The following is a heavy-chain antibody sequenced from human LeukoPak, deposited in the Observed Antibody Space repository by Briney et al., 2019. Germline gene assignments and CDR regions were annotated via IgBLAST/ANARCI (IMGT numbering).Heavy chain of an antibody. CDR2: INPTGGST. J-gene: IGHJ5*02. CDR3: AGDNSVGDNAWWFDP. D-gene: IGHD1-26*01. V-gene: IGHV1-46*01. CDR1: GYTFTSYY. Sequence: GASVKVSCKASGYTFTSYYMHWVRQAPGQGLEWMGVINPTGGSTGYAQKFQGRVTMTRDMSTSTDYMELSSLRSEDTAIYYCAGDNSVGDNAWWFDPWGQGTLVTVSS.